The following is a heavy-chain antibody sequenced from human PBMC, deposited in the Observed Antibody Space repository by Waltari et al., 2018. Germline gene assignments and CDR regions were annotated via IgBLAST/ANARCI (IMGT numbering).Heavy chain of an antibody. D-gene: IGHD1-26*01. CDR3: ATWGAWNYYYHS. CDR1: GGPVNSRNYY. Sequence: QVQLQESAPGLVRPSETLSLTCSVSGGPVNSRNYYWTWIRQPPGKGLEWIGYIYHDGSTNVNPSLRSRVTFSLDTPKNEFSLKLTSLTAADSAVYFCATWGAWNYYYHSWGQGTQVTVSS. V-gene: IGHV4-61*01. CDR2: IYHDGST. J-gene: IGHJ4*02.